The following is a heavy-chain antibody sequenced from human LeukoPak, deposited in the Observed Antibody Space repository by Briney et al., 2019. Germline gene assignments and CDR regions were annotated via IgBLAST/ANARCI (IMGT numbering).Heavy chain of an antibody. Sequence: SETLSLTCAVYGGSFSGYYWSWIRQPPGKGLEWIGEINHSGSTNYNPSLKSRVTISVDTSKNQFSLKLSSVTAADTAVYYCARPNGSDWYYLDNWGQGTLVTVSS. CDR1: GGSFSGYY. D-gene: IGHD6-19*01. V-gene: IGHV4-34*01. CDR2: INHSGST. J-gene: IGHJ4*02. CDR3: ARPNGSDWYYLDN.